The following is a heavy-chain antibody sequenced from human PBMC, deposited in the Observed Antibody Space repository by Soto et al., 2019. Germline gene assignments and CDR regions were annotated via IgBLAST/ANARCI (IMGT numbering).Heavy chain of an antibody. D-gene: IGHD3-10*01. V-gene: IGHV3-23*01. Sequence: EVQLLESGGGLVQPGGSLRLSCAASGFTFNNYAMPWVRQAPGKGLEWVAAISGGGNTKSYADSVKGRFTVSRDGSKNTMYLQMSSLRAQDPALYFCAKGRGGSGSLTPRVDFWGQGTLVTVSS. CDR3: AKGRGGSGSLTPRVDF. CDR2: ISGGGNTK. CDR1: GFTFNNYA. J-gene: IGHJ4*02.